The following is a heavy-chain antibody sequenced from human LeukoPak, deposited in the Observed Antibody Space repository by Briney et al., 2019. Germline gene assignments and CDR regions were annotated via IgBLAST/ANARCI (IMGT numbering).Heavy chain of an antibody. CDR3: AKDRSVVVVAAHDDY. V-gene: IGHV3-23*01. D-gene: IGHD2-15*01. CDR2: ISGSGDNT. J-gene: IGHJ4*02. Sequence: GGSLRLSCAASGFTFSTYVMSWVRQAPGKGLEWVSGISGSGDNTYYADSVKGRFTISRDNSKNTLYLQMNSLRAEDTAVYYCAKDRSVVVVAAHDDYWGQGTLVTVSS. CDR1: GFTFSTYV.